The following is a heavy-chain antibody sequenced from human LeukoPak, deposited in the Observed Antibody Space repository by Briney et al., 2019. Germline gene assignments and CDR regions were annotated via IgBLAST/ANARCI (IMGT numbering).Heavy chain of an antibody. CDR1: GFSSRTYG. J-gene: IGHJ4*02. CDR3: AKVPGDGRPGY. V-gene: IGHV3-30*18. D-gene: IGHD2-21*01. CDR2: ISHDGSDK. Sequence: GGSLRLSCAASGFSSRTYGLNWVRQAPGKGLEWVAVISHDGSDKYYADSVKGRFTISRNNSKNTLYLQMTSLRPEDTALYYCAKVPGDGRPGYWGQGIMVTVSS.